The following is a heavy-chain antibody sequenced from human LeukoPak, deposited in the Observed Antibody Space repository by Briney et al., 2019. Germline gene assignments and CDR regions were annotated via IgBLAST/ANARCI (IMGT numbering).Heavy chain of an antibody. J-gene: IGHJ4*02. Sequence: PSETLSLTCGVFGGSFSDYYWSWIRQPPGKGLEWIGYIYYSGSTNYNPSLKSRVTISVDTSKNQFSLKLSSVTAADTAVYYCARARARPGDRYDYWGQGTLVTVSS. V-gene: IGHV4-59*12. D-gene: IGHD1-1*01. CDR1: GGSFSDYY. CDR3: ARARARPGDRYDY. CDR2: IYYSGST.